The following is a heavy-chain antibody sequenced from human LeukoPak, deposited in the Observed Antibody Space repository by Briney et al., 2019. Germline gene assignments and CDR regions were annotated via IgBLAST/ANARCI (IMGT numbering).Heavy chain of an antibody. CDR2: ISYDGSNK. Sequence: PGGSLRLSCAASGFTFSRYGMHWVRQAPGKGLEWVAVISYDGSNKYYVDSVRGRFTISKDNSKNTLYLQMNSLRAEDTAVYYCAREVNNGWYDWGQGTLVTVSS. CDR3: AREVNNGWYD. V-gene: IGHV3-30*03. CDR1: GFTFSRYG. D-gene: IGHD6-19*01. J-gene: IGHJ4*02.